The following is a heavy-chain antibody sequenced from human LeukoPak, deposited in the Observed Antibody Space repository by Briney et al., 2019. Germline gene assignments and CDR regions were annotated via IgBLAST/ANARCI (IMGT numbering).Heavy chain of an antibody. D-gene: IGHD4-11*01. CDR2: ISSSSSTI. CDR3: ARDFNDYSLDY. Sequence: GGSLRLSCAGSGFTFSDYSMNWVRQAPGKGLEWVSYISSSSSTIYYADSVKGRSTISRDSAKNSLYLQMNSLRAEDTAVYYCARDFNDYSLDYWGQGTLATVSS. V-gene: IGHV3-48*04. J-gene: IGHJ4*02. CDR1: GFTFSDYS.